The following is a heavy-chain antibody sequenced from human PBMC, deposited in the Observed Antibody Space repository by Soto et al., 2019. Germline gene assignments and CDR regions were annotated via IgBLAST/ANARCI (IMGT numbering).Heavy chain of an antibody. CDR2: IYWDDDK. CDR3: VHSRCGGDCLQSYSAHYYYGMDV. D-gene: IGHD2-21*02. J-gene: IGHJ6*02. Sequence: QITLKESGPTLVKPTQTLTLTCTFSGFSLSTSGMGVGWIRQPPGKALEWLALIYWDDDKRYSPSLKSRLTITKDASENQVVITMTYMDPVDTATYYCVHSRCGGDCLQSYSAHYYYGMDVWGQGTTVTVSS. V-gene: IGHV2-5*02. CDR1: GFSLSTSGMG.